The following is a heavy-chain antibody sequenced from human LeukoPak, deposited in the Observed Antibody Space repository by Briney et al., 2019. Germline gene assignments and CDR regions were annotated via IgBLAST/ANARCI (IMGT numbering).Heavy chain of an antibody. D-gene: IGHD6-13*01. J-gene: IGHJ5*02. CDR3: ARARLYSSSWYGGGFDP. CDR2: IYYSGST. V-gene: IGHV4-59*01. Sequence: PSGTLSLTCTVSGGSISSYYWSWIRQPPGKGLEWIGYIYYSGSTNYNPSLKSRVTISVDTSKNQFSLKLSSVTAADTAVYYCARARLYSSSWYGGGFDPWGQGTLVTVSS. CDR1: GGSISSYY.